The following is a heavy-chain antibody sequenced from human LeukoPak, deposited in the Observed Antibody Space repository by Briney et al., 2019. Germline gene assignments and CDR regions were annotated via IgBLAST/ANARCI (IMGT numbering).Heavy chain of an antibody. CDR2: IKHDGSEK. V-gene: IGHV3-7*01. Sequence: PGGSLRLSCAASGFPFSSYGMHWVRQAPGKGLEWVANIKHDGSEKYYVDSMKGRFTISRDNAKNSLYLQMNSLRAEDTAVYYCARGGESYYGSGSHDYWGQGTLVTVSS. CDR3: ARGGESYYGSGSHDY. CDR1: GFPFSSYG. D-gene: IGHD3-10*01. J-gene: IGHJ4*02.